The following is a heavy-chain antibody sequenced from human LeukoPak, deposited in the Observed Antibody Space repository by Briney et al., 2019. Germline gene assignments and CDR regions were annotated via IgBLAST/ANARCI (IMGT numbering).Heavy chain of an antibody. CDR2: ISAYNGNT. V-gene: IGHV1-18*01. J-gene: IGHJ4*02. Sequence: ASVKVSCKASGYTFTSYGISWVRQAPGQGLEWMGWISAYNGNTNYAQKLQGRVTMTTDTSTSTAYMELRSLRSDDTAVYYCAKDHSAYYWVDYWGQGTLVTVSS. CDR1: GYTFTSYG. D-gene: IGHD3-10*01. CDR3: AKDHSAYYWVDY.